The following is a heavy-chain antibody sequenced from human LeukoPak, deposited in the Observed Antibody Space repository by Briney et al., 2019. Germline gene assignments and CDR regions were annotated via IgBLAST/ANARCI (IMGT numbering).Heavy chain of an antibody. CDR3: AKVVGYSSSWYDYYYYMDV. CDR1: GFTFSSYG. V-gene: IGHV3-30*02. Sequence: GGSLRLSCAASGFTFSSYGMHRVRQAPGKGLEWVAFIRYDGSNKYYADSVKGRFTISRDNSKNTLYLQMNSLRAEDTAVYYCAKVVGYSSSWYDYYYYMDVGGKGTTVTISS. CDR2: IRYDGSNK. J-gene: IGHJ6*03. D-gene: IGHD6-13*01.